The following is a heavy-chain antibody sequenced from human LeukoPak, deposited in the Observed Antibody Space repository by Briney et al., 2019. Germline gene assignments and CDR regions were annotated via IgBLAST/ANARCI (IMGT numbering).Heavy chain of an antibody. CDR3: AKARADGSGYSD. J-gene: IGHJ4*02. D-gene: IGHD3-22*01. V-gene: IGHV3-23*01. CDR1: GFTFNSYA. CDR2: ISGSGGST. Sequence: GGSLRLSCAASGFTFNSYAMSWVRQAPGKGLEWVSGISGSGGSTYYADSVKGRFTISRDNSRNTLYLQMNSLRAEDTAVYYCAKARADGSGYSDWGQGTLVTASS.